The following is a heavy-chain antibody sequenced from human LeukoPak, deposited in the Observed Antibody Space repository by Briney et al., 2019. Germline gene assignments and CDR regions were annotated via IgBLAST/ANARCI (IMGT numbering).Heavy chain of an antibody. CDR3: ASRVAGTYYFDY. D-gene: IGHD6-19*01. CDR2: ISSSSSYI. CDR1: GFTFSSYS. Sequence: GGSLRLSCAASGFTFSSYSMNWVRQAPGKGLEWVSSISSSSSYIYYADSVKGRFTISRDNAKNSLYLQMNSLRAEDTAVYYCASRVAGTYYFDYWGQGTLVTVSS. V-gene: IGHV3-21*01. J-gene: IGHJ4*02.